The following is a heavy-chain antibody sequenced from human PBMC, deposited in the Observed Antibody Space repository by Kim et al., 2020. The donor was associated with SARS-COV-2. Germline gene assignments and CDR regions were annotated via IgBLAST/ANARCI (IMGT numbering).Heavy chain of an antibody. J-gene: IGHJ6*02. CDR2: IIPILGIA. D-gene: IGHD3-10*01. CDR3: ARGGDLYYYGSGSWNRFTPPGVDV. CDR1: GGTFSSYA. Sequence: SVKVSCKASGGTFSSYAISWVRQAPGQGLEWMGRIIPILGIANYAQKFQGRVTITADKSTSTAYMELSSLRSEDTAVYYCARGGDLYYYGSGSWNRFTPPGVDVWGQGTTVTVSS. V-gene: IGHV1-69*04.